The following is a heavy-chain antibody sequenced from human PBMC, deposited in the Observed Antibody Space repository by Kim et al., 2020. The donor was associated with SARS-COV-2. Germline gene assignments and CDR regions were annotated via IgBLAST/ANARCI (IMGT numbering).Heavy chain of an antibody. J-gene: IGHJ4*02. CDR3: ARAEADTTYYFDY. Sequence: YAQKCQGRVTITADKSTSTAYMELSSLRSEDTAVYYCARAEADTTYYFDYWGQGTLVTVSS. V-gene: IGHV1-69*04. D-gene: IGHD6-13*01.